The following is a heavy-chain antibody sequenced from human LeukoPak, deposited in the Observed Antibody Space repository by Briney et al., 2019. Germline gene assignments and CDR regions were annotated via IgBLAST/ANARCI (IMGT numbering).Heavy chain of an antibody. D-gene: IGHD2-2*01. CDR3: ARDRGYYSSTSCYVRRNDAFDI. CDR1: GGSISSYY. Sequence: SETLSLTCTVSGGSISSYYWSWIRRPPGKGLEWIGYIYYSGSTNYNPSLKSRVTISVDTSKNQFSLKLSSVTAADTAVYYCARDRGYYSSTSCYVRRNDAFDIWGQGTMVTVSS. V-gene: IGHV4-59*01. CDR2: IYYSGST. J-gene: IGHJ3*02.